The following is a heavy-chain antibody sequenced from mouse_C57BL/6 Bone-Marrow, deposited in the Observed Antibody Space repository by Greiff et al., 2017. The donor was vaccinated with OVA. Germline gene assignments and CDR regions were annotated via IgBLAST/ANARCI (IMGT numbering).Heavy chain of an antibody. D-gene: IGHD4-1*01. Sequence: QVQLQQSGAELVRPGSSVKLSCKASGYTFTSYWMDWVKQRPGQGLEWIGNIYPSDSETHYNQKFKDKATLTVDKSSSTAYMQLSSLTSEDAAVYYCARRPGRYFDVWGTGTTVTVSS. V-gene: IGHV1-61*01. J-gene: IGHJ1*03. CDR2: IYPSDSET. CDR3: ARRPGRYFDV. CDR1: GYTFTSYW.